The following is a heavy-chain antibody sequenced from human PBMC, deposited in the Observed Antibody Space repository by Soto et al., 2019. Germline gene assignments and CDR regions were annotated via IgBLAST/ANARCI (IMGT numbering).Heavy chain of an antibody. CDR3: ARGYCSGGTCYSGWYLDL. Sequence: ASVKVSCKASGYTFTSYGISWVRQAPGQGLEWMGWIRAYNGNTNYAQKLQGRVTMTTDTSATTGYMELSSLRSEDTAVYYCARGYCSGGTCYSGWYLDLWGRGTLVTVSS. D-gene: IGHD2-15*01. CDR1: GYTFTSYG. J-gene: IGHJ2*01. CDR2: IRAYNGNT. V-gene: IGHV1-18*01.